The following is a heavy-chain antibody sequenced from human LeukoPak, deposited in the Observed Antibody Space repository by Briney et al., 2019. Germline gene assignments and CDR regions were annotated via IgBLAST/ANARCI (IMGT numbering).Heavy chain of an antibody. Sequence: GGSLRLSCAASGFTFSRYSMNWVRKAPGKGLEWVSYISSSSSSIYYADSVKGRFTISRDNAKNSLYLQMNSLRDEDTAVYYCAGVGSSGWYAYYWGQGTLVTVSS. CDR2: ISSSSSSI. J-gene: IGHJ4*02. V-gene: IGHV3-48*02. CDR1: GFTFSRYS. CDR3: AGVGSSGWYAYY. D-gene: IGHD6-19*01.